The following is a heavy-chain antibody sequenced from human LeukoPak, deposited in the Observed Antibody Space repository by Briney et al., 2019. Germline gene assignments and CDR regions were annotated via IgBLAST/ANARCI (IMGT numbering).Heavy chain of an antibody. CDR3: AKGPMTTVTSCLNWYFDL. Sequence: GGSLRLSCAASGFTFEDYAMLWVRQAPVKGLEWVSGISWNSGSIGYADSVKGRFTISRDNAKNSLYLQMNSLRAEDTALYYCAKGPMTTVTSCLNWYFDLWGRGTLVTVSS. V-gene: IGHV3-9*01. CDR1: GFTFEDYA. D-gene: IGHD4-17*01. J-gene: IGHJ2*01. CDR2: ISWNSGSI.